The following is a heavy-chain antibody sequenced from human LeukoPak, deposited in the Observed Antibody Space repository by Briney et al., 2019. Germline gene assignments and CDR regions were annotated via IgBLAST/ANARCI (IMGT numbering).Heavy chain of an antibody. J-gene: IGHJ4*02. V-gene: IGHV1-69*04. D-gene: IGHD2-2*01. CDR2: IIPILGIA. Sequence: ASVKVSCKASGGTFSSYTISWVRQAPGQGLEWMGRIIPILGIANYAQKFQGRVTITADKSTSTAYMELSSLSSEDTAVYYCARDGAECSSTSCQPYYFDYWGQGTLVTVSS. CDR3: ARDGAECSSTSCQPYYFDY. CDR1: GGTFSSYT.